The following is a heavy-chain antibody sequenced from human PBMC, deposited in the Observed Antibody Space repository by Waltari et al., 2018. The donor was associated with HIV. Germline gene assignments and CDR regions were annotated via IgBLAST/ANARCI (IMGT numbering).Heavy chain of an antibody. Sequence: EVQLVESGGGLVQPGGYLRLSCAASGFTFSSNWMHWVRQAPGKGLVWVSRIKSDGTITTYADSVKGRFTISRDNAKNTLFLQMNSLRAEDTAIYYCARDLVVLRYFDWLSTYFDYWGQGTLVTVSS. CDR2: IKSDGTIT. D-gene: IGHD3-9*01. V-gene: IGHV3-74*01. CDR1: GFTFSSNW. CDR3: ARDLVVLRYFDWLSTYFDY. J-gene: IGHJ4*02.